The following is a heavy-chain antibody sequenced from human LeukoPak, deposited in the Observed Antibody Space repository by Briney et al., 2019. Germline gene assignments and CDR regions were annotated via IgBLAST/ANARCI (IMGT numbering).Heavy chain of an antibody. J-gene: IGHJ4*02. V-gene: IGHV1-2*02. CDR3: ARRPINCIITNCYVDY. Sequence: ASVRVSCKASVYTFTNFYIHWVRQAPGQGLEWMGWMNPNSGDTSYAREFQDRVTMTRDTSLSTAYMELSRLRSDDTAVYFCARRPINCIITNCYVDYWGQGTLVTVSS. D-gene: IGHD2-2*01. CDR1: VYTFTNFY. CDR2: MNPNSGDT.